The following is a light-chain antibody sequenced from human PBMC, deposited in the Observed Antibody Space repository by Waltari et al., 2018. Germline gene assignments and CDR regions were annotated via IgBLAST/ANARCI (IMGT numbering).Light chain of an antibody. V-gene: IGLV2-14*01. Sequence: QSALTQSASVSGSPGQSITISCPGTSSDFAVFKYVSWYQQHPGKAPQLMIYDVSKRPSGVSNRFSGSKSGNTASLTISGLQAEDEADYYCSSYTSTWVFGGGTKLTVL. CDR3: SSYTSTWV. CDR2: DVS. J-gene: IGLJ3*02. CDR1: SSDFAVFKY.